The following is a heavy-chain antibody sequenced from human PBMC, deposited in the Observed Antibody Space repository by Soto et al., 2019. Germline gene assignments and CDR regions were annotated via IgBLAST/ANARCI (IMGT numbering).Heavy chain of an antibody. D-gene: IGHD6-13*01. CDR1: GFTFRSFT. CDR3: TRDASRDSSARGWFDP. V-gene: IGHV3-21*01. Sequence: GGSLRLSCAASGFTFRSFTMNWVRQAPGKGLEWVSTISSNSAYIYYTDALRGRFTISGDNAKNSLHLQMNSLRAEDTAVYYCTRDASRDSSARGWFDPWGPGTLVTVSS. CDR2: ISSNSAYI. J-gene: IGHJ5*02.